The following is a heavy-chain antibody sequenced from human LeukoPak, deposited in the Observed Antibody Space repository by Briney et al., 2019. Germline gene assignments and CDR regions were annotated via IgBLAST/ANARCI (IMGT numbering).Heavy chain of an antibody. CDR2: INDDGRYT. CDR1: GFTFSGYW. D-gene: IGHD3-22*01. V-gene: IGHV3-74*01. CDR3: ARGRYDSSGYYALFDY. Sequence: GGSLRLSCAASGFTFSGYWMHWVRQVPGKGLVWVSRINDDGRYTVYADSVKGRFTISRDNAKNSVYLQVNSVRAEDTAVYYCARGRYDSSGYYALFDYWGRGTLVTVSS. J-gene: IGHJ4*02.